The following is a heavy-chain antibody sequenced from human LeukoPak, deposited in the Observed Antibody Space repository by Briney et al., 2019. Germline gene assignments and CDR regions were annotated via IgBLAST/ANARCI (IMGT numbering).Heavy chain of an antibody. J-gene: IGHJ1*01. CDR3: TGPPWSALH. V-gene: IGHV3-74*01. Sequence: GGSLRLSCAASGFPFSSYWMHWVRQAPGKGLVWVSRINSDGSRTDYADSVKGRFTISRDNAKNTVYLQMNGLRAEDTAVYYCTGPPWSALHWGQGTLVTVSS. CDR1: GFPFSSYW. D-gene: IGHD3-3*01. CDR2: INSDGSRT.